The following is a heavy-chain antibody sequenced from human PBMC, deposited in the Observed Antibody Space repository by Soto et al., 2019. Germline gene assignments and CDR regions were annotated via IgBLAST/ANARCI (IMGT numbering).Heavy chain of an antibody. CDR1: GGTFRSYA. J-gene: IGHJ4*02. D-gene: IGHD3-22*01. V-gene: IGHV1-69*12. Sequence: QVQLVQSGAEVKKPGSSVKVSCKASGGTFRSYAISWVRQAPGQGLEWMGGIIPIFGTANYAQKFQGRVTITAHEYTSTAYMELSSLRSEDTAVYYCASFGYDSRAYYFDYWGQGTLVTVSS. CDR3: ASFGYDSRAYYFDY. CDR2: IIPIFGTA.